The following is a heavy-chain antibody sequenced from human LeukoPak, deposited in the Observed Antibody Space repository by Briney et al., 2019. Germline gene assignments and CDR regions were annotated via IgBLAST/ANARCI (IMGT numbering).Heavy chain of an antibody. CDR3: AKVGARNYYYYGMDV. CDR1: GFTFSSYA. Sequence: PGGSLRLSCSASGFTFSSYAMHWVRQAPGKGLEYVSAISSNGGSTYYADSVKGRFTISRDNSKNTLYLQMNSLRAEDTAVYYCAKVGARNYYYYGMDVWGQGTTVTVSS. D-gene: IGHD3-3*01. CDR2: ISSNGGST. V-gene: IGHV3-64*04. J-gene: IGHJ6*02.